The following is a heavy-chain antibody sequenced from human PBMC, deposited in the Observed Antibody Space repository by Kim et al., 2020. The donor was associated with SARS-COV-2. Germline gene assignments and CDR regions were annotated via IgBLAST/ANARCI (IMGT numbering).Heavy chain of an antibody. CDR1: GGSISSGGYY. J-gene: IGHJ6*02. V-gene: IGHV4-31*03. D-gene: IGHD1-7*01. CDR3: ARGGELVLGYYYYYGMDL. CDR2: IYYSGST. Sequence: SETLSLTCTVSGGSISSGGYYWSWIRQHPGKGLEWIGYIYYSGSTYYNPSLKSRVTISVDTSKNQFSLKLSSVTAADTAVYYCARGGELVLGYYYYYGMDLWGQGTTVTVSS.